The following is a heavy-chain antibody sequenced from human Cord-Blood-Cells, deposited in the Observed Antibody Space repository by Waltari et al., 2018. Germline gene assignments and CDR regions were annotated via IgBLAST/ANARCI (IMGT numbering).Heavy chain of an antibody. D-gene: IGHD1-26*01. CDR1: GGSFSGYY. CDR3: ARRPPPYSGSYYWFDP. Sequence: QVQLQQWGAGLLKPSETLSLTCAVYGGSFSGYYWSWIRQPPGKGLEWIGEINPSGSTNNNPSLTSRVTISVDTSKNQFSLKLSSVTAADTAVYCCARRPPPYSGSYYWFDPWGQGTLVTVSS. J-gene: IGHJ5*02. V-gene: IGHV4-34*01. CDR2: INPSGST.